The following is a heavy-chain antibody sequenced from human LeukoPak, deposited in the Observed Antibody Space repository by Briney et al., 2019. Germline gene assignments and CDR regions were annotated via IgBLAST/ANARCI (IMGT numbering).Heavy chain of an antibody. CDR3: AANSADYNTLGSSYKV. V-gene: IGHV4-59*08. Sequence: SETLSLTCTVSGGSISSYYWSWIRQPPGKGLEWIGYIYYSGSTNYNPSLKSRVTISVDTSKNQFSLKLSSVTAADTAVFYCAANSADYNTLGSSYKVWGQGTLVTVSS. CDR1: GGSISSYY. CDR2: IYYSGST. D-gene: IGHD3-10*01. J-gene: IGHJ4*02.